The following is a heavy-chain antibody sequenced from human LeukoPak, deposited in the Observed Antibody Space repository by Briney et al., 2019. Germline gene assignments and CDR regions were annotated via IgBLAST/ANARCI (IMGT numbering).Heavy chain of an antibody. Sequence: PGGSLRLSCAASGFTFSNSWMTWVRQAPGKGLEWVASISHDGGNKQYAESIKGRLTISRDNVKNSLCLEINSLRADDTAIYYCAKDDSNNYYEYWGQGTLVTVSA. CDR2: ISHDGGNK. V-gene: IGHV3-7*01. CDR1: GFTFSNSW. J-gene: IGHJ4*02. CDR3: AKDDSNNYYEY. D-gene: IGHD2-15*01.